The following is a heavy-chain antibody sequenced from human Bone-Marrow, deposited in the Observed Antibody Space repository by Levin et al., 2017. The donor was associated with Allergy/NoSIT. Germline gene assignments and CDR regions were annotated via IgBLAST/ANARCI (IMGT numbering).Heavy chain of an antibody. CDR3: ERAAPHYYYGMDV. J-gene: IGHJ6*02. CDR1: GYTFNAYY. V-gene: IGHV1-2*02. CDR2: VNPGTGAT. Sequence: GESLKISCKASGYTFNAYYIHWVRQAPGQGLEWMGWVNPGTGATKCAQKFQGRVAMTWDSSINTAYMELSSLTSDDTAMYYCERAAPHYYYGMDVWGQGTTVTVSS. D-gene: IGHD6-6*01.